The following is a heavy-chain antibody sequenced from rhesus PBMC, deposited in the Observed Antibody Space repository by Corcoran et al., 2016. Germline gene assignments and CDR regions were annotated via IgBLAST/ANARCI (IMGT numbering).Heavy chain of an antibody. CDR1: GFTFSDYY. CDR2: ISNGGGST. Sequence: EVQLVASGGGLAKPGGSLRLSCAASGFTFSDYYMDWVRQAPGKGLEWVSRISNGGGSTVKADAVKGRFTISRENAKNTLYLQMNSLRAEDTAVYYCARDLGGNLDYWGQGVPVTVSS. D-gene: IGHD4-35*01. J-gene: IGHJ4*01. V-gene: IGHV3-178*01. CDR3: ARDLGGNLDY.